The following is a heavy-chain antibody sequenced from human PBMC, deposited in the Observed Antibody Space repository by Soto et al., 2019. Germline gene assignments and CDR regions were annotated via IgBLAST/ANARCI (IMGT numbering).Heavy chain of an antibody. J-gene: IGHJ5*02. V-gene: IGHV1-3*01. Sequence: GASVKVSCKASGYTFTSYSMHWVRQAPGQRLEWMGWINVGNGNTKYSQNFQGRVTINQDTSASTAYMELSSLTSEDTAVYYCAREKWGSGSRWLDPWAQGTLVTVSS. CDR3: AREKWGSGSRWLDP. CDR1: GYTFTSYS. CDR2: INVGNGNT. D-gene: IGHD6-19*01.